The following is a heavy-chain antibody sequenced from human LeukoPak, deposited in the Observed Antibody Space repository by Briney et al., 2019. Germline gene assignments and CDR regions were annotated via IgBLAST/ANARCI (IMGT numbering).Heavy chain of an antibody. V-gene: IGHV3-15*01. Sequence: GGSLRLSCAVSAFTISNAWMNWVRQAPGKGLEWVGRIKRKADGGTTDYAAPVKGRFTISRDDSENMMYLQMNSLKTEDTAVYYCTIGGDIDVWGQGTLVTVSS. D-gene: IGHD2-15*01. CDR2: IKRKADGGTT. CDR1: AFTISNAW. J-gene: IGHJ4*02. CDR3: TIGGDIDV.